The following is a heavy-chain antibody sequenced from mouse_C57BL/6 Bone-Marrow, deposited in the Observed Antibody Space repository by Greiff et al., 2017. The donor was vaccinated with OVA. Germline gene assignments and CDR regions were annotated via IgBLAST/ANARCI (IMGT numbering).Heavy chain of an antibody. CDR3: ARLPLYYYGSSY. CDR1: GFSLTSYG. Sequence: VQLQQSGPGLVQPSQSLSITCTVSGFSLTSYGVHWVRQSPGKGLEWLGVIWSGGSTDYNAAFISRLSISKDNSKSQVFFKMNSLQADDTAIYYCARLPLYYYGSSYRGQGTSVTVSS. D-gene: IGHD1-1*01. CDR2: IWSGGST. J-gene: IGHJ4*01. V-gene: IGHV2-2*01.